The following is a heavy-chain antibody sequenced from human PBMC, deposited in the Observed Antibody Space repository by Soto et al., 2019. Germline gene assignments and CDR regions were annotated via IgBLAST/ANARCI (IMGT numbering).Heavy chain of an antibody. CDR3: ARGQHLGTREYFDY. CDR2: ITSGSSSI. D-gene: IGHD6-13*01. V-gene: IGHV3-48*02. Sequence: EVQLVESGGGLVQPGGSLRLSCAASGFTFSSYSMNWVRQAPGKGLEWVSYITSGSSSIYYADSVKGRFTISRDNAKNSLYLQMNSLRDEDTAVYYCARGQHLGTREYFDYWGQGTLVTVSS. J-gene: IGHJ4*02. CDR1: GFTFSSYS.